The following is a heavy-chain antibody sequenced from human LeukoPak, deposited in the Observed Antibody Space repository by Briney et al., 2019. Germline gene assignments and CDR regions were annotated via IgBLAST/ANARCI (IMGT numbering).Heavy chain of an antibody. Sequence: SQTLSLTCAISGDSVSSNSAAWNWIRQSPSRGLEWLGRTYYRSKWYNDYAVSVKSRITINPDTSKNQFSLQLNSVTPEDTAVYYCARDPWITGITLKYGMDVWGQGTTVTVSS. J-gene: IGHJ6*02. CDR2: TYYRSKWYN. CDR3: ARDPWITGITLKYGMDV. V-gene: IGHV6-1*01. D-gene: IGHD1-7*01. CDR1: GDSVSSNSAA.